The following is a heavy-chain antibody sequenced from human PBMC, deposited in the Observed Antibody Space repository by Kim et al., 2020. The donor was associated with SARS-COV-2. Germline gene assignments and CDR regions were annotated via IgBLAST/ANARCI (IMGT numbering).Heavy chain of an antibody. V-gene: IGHV3-7*01. CDR2: IKQDGREK. Sequence: GGSLRLSCAASGFTFSSYWMSWVRQAQGKGLEWVANIKQDGREKSYVDSVKGRFTISRDNAKNSLYLQMNSLRAEDTAVYYCARECWGISVAGLFCYWGQGTLDTVSS. D-gene: IGHD6-19*01. CDR3: ARECWGISVAGLFCY. CDR1: GFTFSSYW. J-gene: IGHJ4*02.